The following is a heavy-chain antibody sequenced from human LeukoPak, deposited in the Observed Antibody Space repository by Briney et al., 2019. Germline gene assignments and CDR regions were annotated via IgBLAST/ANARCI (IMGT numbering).Heavy chain of an antibody. V-gene: IGHV3-7*01. CDR1: GFTFTYS. D-gene: IGHD6-13*01. Sequence: GGSLRLSCAASGFTFTYSMSWVRQVPGKGLEWVATINQDGSERQHVDSVKGRFSISRDNPKNSLYLQMDSLRAEDTAIYYCARGHSSSSYSRQDYWGQGALVTVSS. CDR3: ARGHSSSSYSRQDY. CDR2: INQDGSER. J-gene: IGHJ4*02.